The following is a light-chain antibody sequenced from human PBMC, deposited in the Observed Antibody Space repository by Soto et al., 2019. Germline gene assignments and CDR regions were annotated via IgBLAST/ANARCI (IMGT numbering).Light chain of an antibody. J-gene: IGLJ2*01. V-gene: IGLV2-14*01. CDR3: TSYTSTSTLV. CDR1: SNDIGANDY. Sequence: QSALTRPASVSGSPGQSITISCTGTSNDIGANDYVSWYQHHPGQAPKILIYEAANRPSGVSHRFSGSKSGNTASLTISGLQAEDEADYFCTSYTSTSTLVFGGGTKLTVL. CDR2: EAA.